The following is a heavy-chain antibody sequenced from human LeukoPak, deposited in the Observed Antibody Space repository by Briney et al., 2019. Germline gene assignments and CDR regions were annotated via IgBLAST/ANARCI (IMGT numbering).Heavy chain of an antibody. V-gene: IGHV3-48*02. Sequence: PGRSLRLSCAASGFTFSSYSMNGVRQAPGKGLEWVSYISGGGSAMYYADSVKGRFTISRVNAKNSLYLQMNSLRDEDTAVYYCASATSFDFWGQGTLVTVSS. J-gene: IGHJ4*02. CDR2: ISGGGSAM. CDR3: ASATSFDF. CDR1: GFTFSSYS.